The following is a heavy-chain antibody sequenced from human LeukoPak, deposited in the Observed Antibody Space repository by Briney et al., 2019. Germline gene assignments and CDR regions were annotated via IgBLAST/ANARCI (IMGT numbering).Heavy chain of an antibody. D-gene: IGHD6-19*01. Sequence: GGSLRLSCAASGFTVSSNYMSWVRQAPGKGLEWVSVIYSGGSTYYADSVKGRFTISRDNSKNTLYLQMNSLRAEDTAVYYCARDSGWYRGFDYWGQGTLVTVSS. CDR3: ARDSGWYRGFDY. CDR2: IYSGGST. V-gene: IGHV3-53*01. CDR1: GFTVSSNY. J-gene: IGHJ4*02.